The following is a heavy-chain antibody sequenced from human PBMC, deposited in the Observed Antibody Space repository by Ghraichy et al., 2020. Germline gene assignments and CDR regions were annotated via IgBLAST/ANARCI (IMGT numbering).Heavy chain of an antibody. CDR3: VRMSGRESDRYDNYMDV. J-gene: IGHJ6*02. CDR2: IWHDGSRK. D-gene: IGHD3-16*02. CDR1: RFTFRNYG. V-gene: IGHV3-33*01. Sequence: AGSLRLSCAASRFTFRNYGFHWVRQPPGKGLHWLAGIWHDGSRKNYAESVRGRFTISRDNSKSTLYLQMDSLRDEDTAVYHCVRMSGRESDRYDNYMDVWGQGTTVTVSS.